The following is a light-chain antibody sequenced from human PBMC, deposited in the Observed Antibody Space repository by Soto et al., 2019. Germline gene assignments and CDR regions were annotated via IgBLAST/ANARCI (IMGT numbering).Light chain of an antibody. CDR3: CSYTTSSTRV. J-gene: IGLJ1*01. V-gene: IGLV2-14*03. Sequence: QSVLTQPASVSGSPGLSITISCTGTSSDVGAYNFVSWYQQHPDKAPKLMIFDVTNRPSGVSNRFSGSKSGNTASLTISGLQAEDEADYYCCSYTTSSTRVFGTGTKVTVL. CDR1: SSDVGAYNF. CDR2: DVT.